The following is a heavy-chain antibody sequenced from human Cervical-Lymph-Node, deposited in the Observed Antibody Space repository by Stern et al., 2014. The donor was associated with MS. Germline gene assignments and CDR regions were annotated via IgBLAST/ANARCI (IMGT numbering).Heavy chain of an antibody. Sequence: QVQLQESGPGLVRPSQTLSLTCTVSGGSISSGSYYWSWIRQPAGKGLEWIGRIYTSGSTNYNPSLKSRVTISVDKSKTPFSLKRSSVTAADTAVYYCASMRVSGFDYWGQGTLVTVSS. V-gene: IGHV4-61*02. D-gene: IGHD3-10*01. CDR2: IYTSGST. CDR1: GGSISSGSYY. J-gene: IGHJ4*02. CDR3: ASMRVSGFDY.